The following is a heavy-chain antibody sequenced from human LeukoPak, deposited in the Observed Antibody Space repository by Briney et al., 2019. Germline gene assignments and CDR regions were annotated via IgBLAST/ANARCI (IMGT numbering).Heavy chain of an antibody. CDR3: ARFSRITWGDWGDAFDI. Sequence: SETLSLTCSVYGGSFSDYFRSWIRQSPGKGLEWIGEIDDGGNTNYNPSLISRVIVSMEKSKKQFSLVMRSVTAADTAVYYCARFSRITWGDWGDAFDIWGQGTTVIVSS. J-gene: IGHJ3*02. V-gene: IGHV4-34*01. CDR1: GGSFSDYF. D-gene: IGHD2-21*02. CDR2: IDDGGNT.